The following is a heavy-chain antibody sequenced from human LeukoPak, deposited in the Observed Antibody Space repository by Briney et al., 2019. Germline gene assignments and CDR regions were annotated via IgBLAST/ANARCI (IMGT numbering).Heavy chain of an antibody. J-gene: IGHJ4*02. CDR3: AREGSTSCYDY. CDR1: GVIFS. V-gene: IGHV1-69*08. D-gene: IGHD2-2*01. CDR2: IIPRLDTT. Sequence: ASVKVSCKASGVIFSINWVRQAHGQGLEWMGRIIPRLDTTNYAQKFQGRVTITADKSTDTVYMELSSLRSEDTAVYYCAREGSTSCYDYWGQGTLVTVSS.